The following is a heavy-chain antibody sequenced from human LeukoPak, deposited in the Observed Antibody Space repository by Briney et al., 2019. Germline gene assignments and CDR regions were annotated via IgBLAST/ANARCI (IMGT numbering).Heavy chain of an antibody. CDR1: GGAFINDSFY. CDR2: INYRATT. Sequence: PSETLSLTCTVSGGAFINDSFYWGWVRQPPGRGLEWIVSINYRATTYYNPSLESRVTISVDTSKTHLSLRLSSVNAADTAVYYCARLSDHWGQGTLVTVSS. V-gene: IGHV4-39*02. CDR3: ARLSDH. J-gene: IGHJ4*02.